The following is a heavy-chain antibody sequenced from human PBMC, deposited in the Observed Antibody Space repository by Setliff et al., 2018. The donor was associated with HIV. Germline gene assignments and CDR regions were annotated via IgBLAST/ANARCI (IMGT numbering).Heavy chain of an antibody. CDR3: ATFLRFLDWLPVTY. D-gene: IGHD3-3*01. CDR2: IKPSFHTT. CDR1: GGTFSDYG. J-gene: IGHJ4*02. Sequence: GASVKVSCKASGGTFSDYGVTWVRQAPGQGLEWMGGIKPSFHTTNYAQRFQGRVTITADESTSTAYMELSSLRSEDTAVYYCATFLRFLDWLPVTYWGQGTLVTVSS. V-gene: IGHV1-69*13.